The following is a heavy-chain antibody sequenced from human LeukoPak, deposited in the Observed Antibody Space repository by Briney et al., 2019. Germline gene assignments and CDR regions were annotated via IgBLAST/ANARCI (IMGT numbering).Heavy chain of an antibody. CDR1: GGSISSYY. J-gene: IGHJ6*04. Sequence: SETLSLTCTVSGGSISSYYWSWIRQPPGKGLEWIGYIYYSGSTNYNPSLKSRVTISVDTSKNQFSLKLSSVTAADTAVYYCARDQGGPVYYYYGMDVWGKGTTVTVSS. V-gene: IGHV4-59*01. D-gene: IGHD3-16*01. CDR2: IYYSGST. CDR3: ARDQGGPVYYYYGMDV.